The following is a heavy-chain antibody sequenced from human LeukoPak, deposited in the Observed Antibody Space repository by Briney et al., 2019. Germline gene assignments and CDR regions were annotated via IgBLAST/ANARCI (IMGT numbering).Heavy chain of an antibody. Sequence: GGSLRLSCAASGFTFSNYWMSWVRQAPGKGLEWLANINQNGSELYSVDSVKGRFTNSRDNGKNSLYLQINSLRADDTAVYYCARDQGSMIVVRTTTWYFDLWGRGTLVTVS. V-gene: IGHV3-7*01. D-gene: IGHD3-22*01. CDR1: GFTFSNYW. CDR3: ARDQGSMIVVRTTTWYFDL. CDR2: INQNGSEL. J-gene: IGHJ2*01.